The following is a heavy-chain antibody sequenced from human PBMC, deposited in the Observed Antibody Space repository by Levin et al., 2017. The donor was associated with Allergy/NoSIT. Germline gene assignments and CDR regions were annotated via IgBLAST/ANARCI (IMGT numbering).Heavy chain of an antibody. J-gene: IGHJ5*02. CDR2: IYYSGST. CDR1: GGSISSSSYY. V-gene: IGHV4-39*01. D-gene: IGHD3-10*01. CDR3: ARRGGSGRYHNWFDP. Sequence: GSLRLSCTVSGGSISSSSYYWGWIRQPPGKGLEWIGSIYYSGSTYYNPSLKSRVTISVDTSKNQFSLKLSSVTAADTAVYYCARRGGSGRYHNWFDPWGQGTLVTVSS.